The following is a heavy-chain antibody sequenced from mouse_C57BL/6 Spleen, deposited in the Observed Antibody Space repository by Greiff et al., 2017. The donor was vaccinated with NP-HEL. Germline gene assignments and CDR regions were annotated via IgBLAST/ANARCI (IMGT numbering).Heavy chain of an antibody. CDR3: ARWGDGAY. D-gene: IGHD3-3*01. CDR1: GYSFTGYY. V-gene: IGHV1-42*01. Sequence: EVQLQESGPELVKPGASVKISCKASGYSFTGYYMNWVKQSPEKSLEWIGEINPSTGGTTYNQKFKAKATLTVDKSSSTAYMQLKSLTSEDSAVYYCARWGDGAYWGQGTLVTVSA. CDR2: INPSTGGT. J-gene: IGHJ3*01.